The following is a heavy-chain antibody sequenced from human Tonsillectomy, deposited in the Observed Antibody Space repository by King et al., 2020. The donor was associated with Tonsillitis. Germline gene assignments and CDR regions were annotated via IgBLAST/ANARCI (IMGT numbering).Heavy chain of an antibody. CDR3: ARGRXXWLVYPIXAXXI. J-gene: IGHJ3*02. CDR1: GYTFNNYV. V-gene: IGHV1-69*12. D-gene: IGHD6-19*01. CDR2: IIPRFGTA. Sequence: QLVQSGAEVKKPGSSVKVSCKASGYTFNNYVIIWVRQAPGQGLEWMGGIIPRFGTANYAQKFQGRVTISADESTDTAYMELSRLRSDDTAVYYCARGRXXWLVYPIXAXXIXGQGTMVTVSS.